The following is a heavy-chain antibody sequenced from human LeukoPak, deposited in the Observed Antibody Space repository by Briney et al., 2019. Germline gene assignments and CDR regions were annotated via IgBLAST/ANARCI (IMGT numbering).Heavy chain of an antibody. Sequence: GSLRLSCAASGFTFSSYWMHWVRQAPGKGLVWVSRINSDGSSTSYADSVKGRFTISRDNAKNTLYLQMNSLRAEDTAVYYCARVGATANFDYWGQGTLVTVSS. CDR3: ARVGATANFDY. D-gene: IGHD1-26*01. CDR1: GFTFSSYW. V-gene: IGHV3-74*01. CDR2: INSDGSST. J-gene: IGHJ4*02.